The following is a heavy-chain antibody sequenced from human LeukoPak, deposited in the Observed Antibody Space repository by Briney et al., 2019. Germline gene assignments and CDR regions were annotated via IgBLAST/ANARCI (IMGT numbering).Heavy chain of an antibody. J-gene: IGHJ4*02. V-gene: IGHV4-30-2*01. D-gene: IGHD5-24*01. CDR1: GGSISSGGYS. CDR2: IYHSGST. Sequence: SGTLSLTCAVSGGSISSGGYSWSWIRQPPGTGLEWIGYIYHSGSTYYNPSLKSRVTISVDRSKNQFSLKLSSVTAADTAVYYCARGQGDALYFDYWGQGTLVTVSS. CDR3: ARGQGDALYFDY.